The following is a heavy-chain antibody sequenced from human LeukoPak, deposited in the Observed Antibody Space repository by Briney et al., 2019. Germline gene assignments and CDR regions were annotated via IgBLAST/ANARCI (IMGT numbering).Heavy chain of an antibody. Sequence: PGRSLRLSCAASEFTFSNYAMHWVRQAPGKGLEWVAVITYDGNNKYYADSVKGRFTISRDNSKNTLYLQMNSLRAEDTAVYYCARATTMVRGVVHFDYWGQGTLVTVSS. CDR2: ITYDGNNK. CDR1: EFTFSNYA. D-gene: IGHD3-10*01. CDR3: ARATTMVRGVVHFDY. J-gene: IGHJ4*02. V-gene: IGHV3-30-3*01.